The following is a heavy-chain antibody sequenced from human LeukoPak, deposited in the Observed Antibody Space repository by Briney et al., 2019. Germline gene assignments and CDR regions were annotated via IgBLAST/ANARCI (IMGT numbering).Heavy chain of an antibody. CDR1: GFTFSSYA. CDR3: ARSYYHDSNGYFPDY. CDR2: ISYDGSNK. Sequence: GRSLRLSCAASGFTFSSYAMHWVRQAPGKGLEWVAVISYDGSNKYYADSVKDRFTISRDNSKNTLYLQMNSLRAEDTAVCYCARSYYHDSNGYFPDYWGQGTLVTVSS. V-gene: IGHV3-30*04. J-gene: IGHJ4*02. D-gene: IGHD3-22*01.